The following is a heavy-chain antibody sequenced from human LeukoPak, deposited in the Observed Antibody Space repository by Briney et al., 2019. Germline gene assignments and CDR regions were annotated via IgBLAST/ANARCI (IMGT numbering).Heavy chain of an antibody. CDR3: ASLKGLFDYFDY. D-gene: IGHD3-22*01. CDR2: LYNAGGT. V-gene: IGHV3-53*01. Sequence: GGSLRLSCVASGFTVSNKYMSWVRQAPGKGLERVSVLYNAGGTYYADSVKGRFTISRDNTKNTLYLQMYSLRAEDTAVYSCASLKGLFDYFDYWGQGILVTVYS. CDR1: GFTVSNKY. J-gene: IGHJ4*02.